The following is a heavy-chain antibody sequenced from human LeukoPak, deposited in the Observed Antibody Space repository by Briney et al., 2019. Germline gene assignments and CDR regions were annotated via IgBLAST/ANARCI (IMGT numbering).Heavy chain of an antibody. CDR1: GYSFTTNW. V-gene: IGHV5-51*01. CDR2: IYPADSDT. J-gene: IGHJ4*02. Sequence: GESLKISCRGSGYSFTTNWIGWVRQMPGKGLEWMGIIYPADSDTRYSPSFQGQVTVSADRSISTAYLQWSSLKASDTAMYYCASLALKYSNAFDYWGPGTLVTVSS. D-gene: IGHD5-18*01. CDR3: ASLALKYSNAFDY.